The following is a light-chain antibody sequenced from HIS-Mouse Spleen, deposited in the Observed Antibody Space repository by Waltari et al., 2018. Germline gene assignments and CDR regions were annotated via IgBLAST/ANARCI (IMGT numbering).Light chain of an antibody. J-gene: IGLJ2*01. V-gene: IGLV3-21*03. CDR3: QVWDSSSDHVV. CDR1: NIGSKS. CDR2: DDS. Sequence: SYVLTQPPSVSVAPGKTARITCGGNNIGSKSVHWYQQKPGQAPVLVVYDDSDRPSGIPERVSGSNSGNTDTLTISRVKAGDEADYYCQVWDSSSDHVVFGGGTKLTVL.